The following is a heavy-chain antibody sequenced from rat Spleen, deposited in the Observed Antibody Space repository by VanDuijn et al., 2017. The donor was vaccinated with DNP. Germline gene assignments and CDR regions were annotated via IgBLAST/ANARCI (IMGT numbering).Heavy chain of an antibody. CDR3: VRSDYNDDSHYYGYFDH. CDR1: GFSLTSYS. Sequence: QVQLKESGPGLVQPSQTLSLTCTVSGFSLTSYSVGWVRQPPEKGLEWIAAVSSSGTTYYNSAFESRLSISRDTSKSQVFLKMNSLQTEDTAMYFCVRSDYNDDSHYYGYFDHWGQGVMVTVSS. V-gene: IGHV2-6*01. J-gene: IGHJ2*01. CDR2: VSSSGTT. D-gene: IGHD1-12*02.